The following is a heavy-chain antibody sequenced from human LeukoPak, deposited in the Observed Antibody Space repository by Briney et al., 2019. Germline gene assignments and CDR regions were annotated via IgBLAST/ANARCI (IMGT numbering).Heavy chain of an antibody. D-gene: IGHD6-25*01. J-gene: IGHJ4*02. CDR1: GGSFSGYY. Sequence: TSETLSLTCAVYGGSFSGYYWSWIRQPPGKGLEWIGEINHSGSTNYNPSLKSRVTISVDTSKNQFSLKLSSVTAADTAVYYCARGPSSGWRFDWGQGTLVTVSS. CDR3: ARGPSSGWRFD. V-gene: IGHV4-34*01. CDR2: INHSGST.